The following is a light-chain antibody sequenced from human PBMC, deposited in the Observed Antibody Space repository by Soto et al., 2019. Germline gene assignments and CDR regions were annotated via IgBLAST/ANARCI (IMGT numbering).Light chain of an antibody. J-gene: IGKJ4*01. V-gene: IGKV1-33*01. CDR3: QQYDNLPLT. Sequence: DIQMTQSPSSLSASVGDRVTITCQASQDIKNYLNWYQQKSGKAPTLLIYDASDLETGVPSRFSGSGSGTDFTITINSLQPEDIATYYCQQYDNLPLTFGGGTKVDIK. CDR1: QDIKNY. CDR2: DAS.